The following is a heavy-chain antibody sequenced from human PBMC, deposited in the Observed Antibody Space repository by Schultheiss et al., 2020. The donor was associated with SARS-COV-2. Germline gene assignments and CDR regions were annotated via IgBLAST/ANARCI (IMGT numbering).Heavy chain of an antibody. CDR1: GFTFSSYW. D-gene: IGHD2-21*02. J-gene: IGHJ4*02. CDR2: INSDGSST. CDR3: ARDLSSVSAKLSHVDWYFSRANHYFDY. V-gene: IGHV3-74*01. Sequence: GESLKISCAASGFTFSSYWMHWVRQAPGKGLVWVSRINSDGSSTSYADSVKGRFTISRDNAKNTLYLQMNSLRAEDTAVYYCARDLSSVSAKLSHVDWYFSRANHYFDYWGQGTLVTVSS.